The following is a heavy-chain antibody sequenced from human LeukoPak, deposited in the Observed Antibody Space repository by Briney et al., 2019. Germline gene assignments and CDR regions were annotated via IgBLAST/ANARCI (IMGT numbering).Heavy chain of an antibody. CDR3: AKDFSGYSLYYYYYYMDV. J-gene: IGHJ6*03. Sequence: GGSLRLSCAASGSTFSSYSMNWVRQAPGKGLEWVSSISSSSSYIYYADSVKGRFTISRDNSKNTLYLQMNSLRAEDTAVYYCAKDFSGYSLYYYYYYMDVWGKGTTVTVSS. CDR2: ISSSSSYI. CDR1: GSTFSSYS. D-gene: IGHD3-22*01. V-gene: IGHV3-21*01.